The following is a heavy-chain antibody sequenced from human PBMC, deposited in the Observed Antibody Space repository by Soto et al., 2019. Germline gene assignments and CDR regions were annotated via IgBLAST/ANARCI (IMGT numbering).Heavy chain of an antibody. CDR1: GFTFSSYW. D-gene: IGHD6-13*01. J-gene: IGHJ4*02. V-gene: IGHV3-7*03. CDR2: IKQDGSEK. CDR3: ARLTPPRIAAAGTRFDY. Sequence: GGSLRLSCAASGFTFSSYWMSWVRQAPGKELEWVANIKQDGSEKYYVDSVKGRFTISRDNAKNSLYLQMNGLRAEDTAVYYCARLTPPRIAAAGTRFDYWGQGTLVTVSS.